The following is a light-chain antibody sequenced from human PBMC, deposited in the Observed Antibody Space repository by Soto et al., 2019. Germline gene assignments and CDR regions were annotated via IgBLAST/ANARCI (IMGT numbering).Light chain of an antibody. V-gene: IGKV2-30*01. CDR3: MQGTHWPRT. CDR1: QSLVNSDGNSY. J-gene: IGKJ2*01. CDR2: EVS. Sequence: DVVMTQSPLSLPVTLGQPASISCRSSQSLVNSDGNSYLTWFQQRPGQSPRRLIYEVSKRDSGVPDRFSSSGSGTDFTLKISRVEAEDVGVYYCMQGTHWPRTFGQGTELEIK.